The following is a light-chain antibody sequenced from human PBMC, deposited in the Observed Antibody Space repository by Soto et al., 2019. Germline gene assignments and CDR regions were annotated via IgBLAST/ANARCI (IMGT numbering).Light chain of an antibody. V-gene: IGKV3D-7*01. CDR2: DTS. J-gene: IGKJ1*01. Sequence: EIVMTQSPATLSLSPGERATLSCRASQSVSNTYLSWYQQKPGQAPRLLIFDTSTRATGIPARFSGSGSGTDFTLTISGLQPEDFAVYYCQQDYTLPLTFCQGTKVEFK. CDR1: QSVSNTY. CDR3: QQDYTLPLT.